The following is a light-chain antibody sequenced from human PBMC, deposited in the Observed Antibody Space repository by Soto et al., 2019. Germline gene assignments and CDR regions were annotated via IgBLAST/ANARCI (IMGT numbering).Light chain of an antibody. Sequence: EIVLTQSPGTLSLSPGERATLSCRASQSVSRNYLAWYQQRPGQAPRLLIYDAFNRATGIQDRFSGRGSGTDFTLTISRLEPEDFVVYYCQQYGDSPRTFGQGTKVEIK. CDR3: QQYGDSPRT. CDR1: QSVSRNY. CDR2: DAF. V-gene: IGKV3-20*01. J-gene: IGKJ1*01.